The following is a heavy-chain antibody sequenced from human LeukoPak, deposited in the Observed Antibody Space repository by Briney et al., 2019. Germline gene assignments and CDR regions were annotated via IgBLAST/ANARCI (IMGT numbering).Heavy chain of an antibody. D-gene: IGHD2-2*01. CDR3: ARKMGVVVPAAIDWFDP. CDR2: INHSGST. V-gene: IGHV4-34*01. CDR1: GGSFSGYY. J-gene: IGHJ5*02. Sequence: SETLSLTCAVYGGSFSGYYWSWIRQPPGKGLEWIGEINHSGSTNYNPSLKSRVTISVDTSKNQFSLKLSSVTAADTAVYYCARKMGVVVPAAIDWFDPWGQGTLVTASS.